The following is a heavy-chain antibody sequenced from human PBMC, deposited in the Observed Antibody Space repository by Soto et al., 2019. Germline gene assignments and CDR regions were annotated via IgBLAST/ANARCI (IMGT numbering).Heavy chain of an antibody. CDR1: GYTFTSYA. V-gene: IGHV1-3*01. CDR2: INAGNGNP. Sequence: QVQLVQSGAEVKKPGASVKVSCKASGYTFTSYALHCVRKAPGQRLEWMGWINAGNGNPKYSQKFQGGVTITRAPSACTASMELSRLRSEDTALYYCARSIRFAGDYWGQGTLVTVSS. J-gene: IGHJ4*02. CDR3: ARSIRFAGDY. D-gene: IGHD3-16*01.